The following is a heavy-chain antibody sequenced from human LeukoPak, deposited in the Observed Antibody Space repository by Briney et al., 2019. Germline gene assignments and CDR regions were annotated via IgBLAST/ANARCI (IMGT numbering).Heavy chain of an antibody. D-gene: IGHD6-19*01. J-gene: IGHJ4*02. CDR1: GFTFSNYW. Sequence: GGSLRLSCAASGFTFSNYWMHWVRQTPGKGLVWVARINSDASVRTYADAVKGRFTISRDNAKNTLYLQMNSLRAAATDVYYCARVTAVAGTSVGVDAWGQGILVTVS. CDR2: INSDASVR. CDR3: ARVTAVAGTSVGVDA. V-gene: IGHV3-74*01.